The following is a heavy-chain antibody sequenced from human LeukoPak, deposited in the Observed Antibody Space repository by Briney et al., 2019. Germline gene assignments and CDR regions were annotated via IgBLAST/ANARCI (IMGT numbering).Heavy chain of an antibody. Sequence: PAASVKVSCKASGYTFTGYYMHWVRQAPGQGLEWMGWINPNSGDTNYAQKLQGRVTMTTDTSTSTAYMELRSLRSDDTAVYYCASSQGNYGMDVWGQGTTVTVSS. J-gene: IGHJ6*02. CDR2: INPNSGDT. D-gene: IGHD6-13*01. V-gene: IGHV1-2*02. CDR1: GYTFTGYY. CDR3: ASSQGNYGMDV.